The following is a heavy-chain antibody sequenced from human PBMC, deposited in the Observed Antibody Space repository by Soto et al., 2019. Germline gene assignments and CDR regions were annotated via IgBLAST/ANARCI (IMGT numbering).Heavy chain of an antibody. D-gene: IGHD6-13*01. CDR3: ARASSWSEFDY. CDR2: ISSSGNII. Sequence: EVQLVESGGGLVQPGGSLRLSCAASGFIFSSYEMNWVRQAPGKGLEGVSYISSSGNIIYYADSVKGRFTISIDNAKNSLYLQMNRLRAEDTAVYYCARASSWSEFDYWGQGTMVTVSS. J-gene: IGHJ4*02. V-gene: IGHV3-48*03. CDR1: GFIFSSYE.